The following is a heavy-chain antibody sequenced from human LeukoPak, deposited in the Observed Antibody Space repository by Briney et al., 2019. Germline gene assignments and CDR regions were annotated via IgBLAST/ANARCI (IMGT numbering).Heavy chain of an antibody. D-gene: IGHD4-17*01. V-gene: IGHV1-69*06. J-gene: IGHJ6*03. Sequence: SVKVSCKASGGTLSNYAVSWVRQAPGQGLEWMGGIIPIYGTTNYAQKFQGRATITADKSTSTVYMELSSLRSEDTAVYYCARDRWPVTRIQYYYYMDVWGKGTTVTVSS. CDR3: ARDRWPVTRIQYYYYMDV. CDR1: GGTLSNYA. CDR2: IIPIYGTT.